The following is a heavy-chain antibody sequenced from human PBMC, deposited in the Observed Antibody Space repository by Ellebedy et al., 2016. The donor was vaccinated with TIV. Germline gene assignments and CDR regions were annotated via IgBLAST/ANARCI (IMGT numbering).Heavy chain of an antibody. CDR3: ATGLAGWELAFEY. Sequence: AASVKVSCKVSGYTPTELSMHWVRQAPGKGLEWMGGFDPEDGETIDAQKFQGRVTMTEDTSTDTAYMEVTSLRSEDTAVYYCATGLAGWELAFEYWGQGTLVIVSS. CDR1: GYTPTELS. J-gene: IGHJ4*02. D-gene: IGHD4-23*01. CDR2: FDPEDGET. V-gene: IGHV1-24*01.